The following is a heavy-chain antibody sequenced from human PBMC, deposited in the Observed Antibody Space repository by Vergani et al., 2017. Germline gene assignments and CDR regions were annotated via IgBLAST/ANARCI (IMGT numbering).Heavy chain of an antibody. CDR1: GFTFSSYS. J-gene: IGHJ4*02. CDR2: ISSSSSTI. CDR3: ARSYSSSWYFFRMYY. D-gene: IGHD6-13*01. V-gene: IGHV3-48*01. Sequence: EVQLVESGGGLVQPGGSLRLSCAASGFTFSSYSMNWVRQAPGKGLEWVSYISSSSSTIYYADSVKGRFTISRDNAKNSLYLQMNSLRAEDTAVYYGARSYSSSWYFFRMYYWGQGTLVTVSS.